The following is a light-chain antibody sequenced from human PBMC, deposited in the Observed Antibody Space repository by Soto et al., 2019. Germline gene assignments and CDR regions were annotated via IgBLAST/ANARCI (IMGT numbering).Light chain of an antibody. Sequence: EIVMTQSPATLSVSPGERATLSCRASQSVSSNLAWYQQKPGQAPRLLIYGASTRATGIPARFSGSGSGTEFTVTISSLQSEDFAVYYWQQYNNWPPITFGQGARLEMK. CDR3: QQYNNWPPIT. J-gene: IGKJ5*01. CDR2: GAS. V-gene: IGKV3-15*01. CDR1: QSVSSN.